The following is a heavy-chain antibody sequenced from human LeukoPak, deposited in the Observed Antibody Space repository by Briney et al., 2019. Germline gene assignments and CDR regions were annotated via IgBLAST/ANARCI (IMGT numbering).Heavy chain of an antibody. CDR3: VPPLTPGIYRGYEY. V-gene: IGHV3-23*01. CDR1: GFTFSSYA. D-gene: IGHD5-12*01. CDR2: ISGSGGST. Sequence: GGSLRLSCAASGFTFSSYAMSWVRQAPGKGLEWVSAISGSGGSTYYADSVKGRFTISRDNSKNTLYLQMNSLRAEDAAVYYCVPPLTPGIYRGYEYWGQGTLVTVSS. J-gene: IGHJ4*02.